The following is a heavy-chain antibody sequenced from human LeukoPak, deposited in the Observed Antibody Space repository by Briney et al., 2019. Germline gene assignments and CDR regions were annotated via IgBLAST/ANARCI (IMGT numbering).Heavy chain of an antibody. CDR1: GFTFSSYG. Sequence: PGRSLRLSCAASGFTFSSYGMHWVRQAPGKGLEWVAVISYDGSNKYYADSVKGRFTISRDNSKNTLYLQMNSLRAEDTAVCYCAKFPTVVTAVAFDIWGQGTMVTVSS. D-gene: IGHD4-23*01. CDR3: AKFPTVVTAVAFDI. V-gene: IGHV3-30*18. J-gene: IGHJ3*02. CDR2: ISYDGSNK.